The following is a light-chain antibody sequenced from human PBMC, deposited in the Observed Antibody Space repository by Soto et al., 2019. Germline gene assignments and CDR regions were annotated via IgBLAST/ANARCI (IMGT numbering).Light chain of an antibody. Sequence: DIVMTQSPDSLAVSLGERATINCKSSQSVLYSSNNKNYLAWYQQKPGQPHKLLIYWASTRESGVPDRFSGSGSGTDFTLTISSLQAEDVAVYYCQQYYSTLGTFGQGTKVEIK. CDR2: WAS. CDR1: QSVLYSSNNKNY. V-gene: IGKV4-1*01. CDR3: QQYYSTLGT. J-gene: IGKJ1*01.